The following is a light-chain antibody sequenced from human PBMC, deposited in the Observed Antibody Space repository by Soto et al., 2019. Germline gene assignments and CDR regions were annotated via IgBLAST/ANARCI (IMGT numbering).Light chain of an antibody. CDR3: LQYDNGPQWK. Sequence: EIVMTQSPATLSVSPGERATLSCRASQSVNSNLAWYQQKPGQTPRLLLYRASTRATGIPARFSGSGSGTEFTLTITSLQSEDFAVYYCLQYDNGPQWKFGKGTKVNI. J-gene: IGKJ1*01. V-gene: IGKV3-15*01. CDR1: QSVNSN. CDR2: RAS.